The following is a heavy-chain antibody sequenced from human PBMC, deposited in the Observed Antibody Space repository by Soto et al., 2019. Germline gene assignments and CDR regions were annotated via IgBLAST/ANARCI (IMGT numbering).Heavy chain of an antibody. CDR1: GYTFTSYY. J-gene: IGHJ4*02. Sequence: GASVKVSCKASGYTFTSYYMHWVRQAPGQGLEWMGIINPSGGSTSYAQKFQGRVTMTRDTSTSTVYMELSSLRSEDTAVYYCARAAMVRGVIIKTAQFDYWGQGTLVTVSS. D-gene: IGHD3-10*01. V-gene: IGHV1-46*01. CDR2: INPSGGST. CDR3: ARAAMVRGVIIKTAQFDY.